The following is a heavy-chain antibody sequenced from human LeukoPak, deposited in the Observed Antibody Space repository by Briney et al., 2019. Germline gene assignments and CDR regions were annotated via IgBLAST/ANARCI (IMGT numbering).Heavy chain of an antibody. V-gene: IGHV3-48*01. CDR2: ISKSGLII. J-gene: IGHJ4*02. Sequence: GGSLRLSCAGYGFSFSDYNMNWVRQAPGKGLEWVSYISKSGLIINYADSVKGRFTISRDNAQNSLYLEMNSLGADDTAVYYCARRTWGSDFFDFWGQGTQVTVSS. CDR3: ARRTWGSDFFDF. CDR1: GFSFSDYN. D-gene: IGHD7-27*01.